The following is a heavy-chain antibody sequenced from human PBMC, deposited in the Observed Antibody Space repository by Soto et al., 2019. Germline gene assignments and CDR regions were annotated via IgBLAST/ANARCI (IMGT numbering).Heavy chain of an antibody. J-gene: IGHJ3*02. V-gene: IGHV3-30-3*01. Sequence: GGSLRLSCAASGFTFSSYAMHWVRQAPGKGLEWVAVISYDGSNKYYADSVKGRFTISRDNSKNTLYLQMNSLRAEDTAVYYCARDYHEDAFDIWGQGTMVTVSS. CDR3: ARDYHEDAFDI. CDR1: GFTFSSYA. D-gene: IGHD2-2*01. CDR2: ISYDGSNK.